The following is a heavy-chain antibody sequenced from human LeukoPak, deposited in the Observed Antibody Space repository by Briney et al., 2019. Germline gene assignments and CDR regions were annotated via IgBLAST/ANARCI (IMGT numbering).Heavy chain of an antibody. CDR2: IYHSGST. CDR1: GGSISSGGYS. J-gene: IGHJ6*02. D-gene: IGHD3-22*01. V-gene: IGHV4-30-2*01. Sequence: SETLSLTCAVSGGSISSGGYSWSWIRQPPGKGLEWIGYIYHSGSTYYNPSLKSRVTMSVDRSKNQFSLKLSSVTAADTAVYYCARGRDDSSGYYPSYYYYGMDVWGQGTTVTVSS. CDR3: ARGRDDSSGYYPSYYYYGMDV.